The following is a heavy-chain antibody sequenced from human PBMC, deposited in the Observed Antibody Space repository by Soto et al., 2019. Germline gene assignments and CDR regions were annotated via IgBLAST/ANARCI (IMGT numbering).Heavy chain of an antibody. J-gene: IGHJ5*02. CDR2: IYYSGST. Sequence: QVQLQESGPGLVKPSQTLSLTCTVSGGSISSGGYYWSWIRQHPGKGLEWIGYIYYSGSTYYNPSLKSRVTISVDTSKNQFSLKLSSVTAADTAVYYCARGNQLLWGGENWFDPWGQGTLVTVSS. CDR3: ARGNQLLWGGENWFDP. CDR1: GGSISSGGYY. D-gene: IGHD2-2*01. V-gene: IGHV4-31*03.